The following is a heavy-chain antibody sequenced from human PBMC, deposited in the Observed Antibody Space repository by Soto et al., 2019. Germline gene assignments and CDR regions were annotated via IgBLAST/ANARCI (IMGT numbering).Heavy chain of an antibody. CDR2: IGGSGGST. D-gene: IGHD6-13*01. Sequence: GGSLRLSCAASGFTFSSYAMSWVRQAPGKGLEWVSAIGGSGGSTYYADSVKGRFTITRDNSKNTLYLQMNSLRAEDTAVYYCAKDHFSSAAGTFWFDPWGQGTLVTVSS. CDR1: GFTFSSYA. V-gene: IGHV3-23*01. J-gene: IGHJ5*02. CDR3: AKDHFSSAAGTFWFDP.